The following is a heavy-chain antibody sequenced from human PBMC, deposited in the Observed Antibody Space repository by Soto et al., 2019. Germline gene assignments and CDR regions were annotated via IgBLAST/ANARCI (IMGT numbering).Heavy chain of an antibody. D-gene: IGHD2-2*01. Sequence: EVQLVESGGGLVQPGGSLRLSCAASGFTFSDYLMSWARQAPGKGREWVANIKQDGTEQYYVDTVKGRFTVSRDNAGNSLYLQMNSLRAEDTAVYYCARDLEQTPQRYQNDYCMDVWGKGTTVTVSS. CDR1: GFTFSDYL. CDR3: ARDLEQTPQRYQNDYCMDV. J-gene: IGHJ6*03. CDR2: IKQDGTEQ. V-gene: IGHV3-7*01.